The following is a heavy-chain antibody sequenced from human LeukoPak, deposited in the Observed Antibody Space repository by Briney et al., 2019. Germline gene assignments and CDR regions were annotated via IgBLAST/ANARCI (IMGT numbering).Heavy chain of an antibody. V-gene: IGHV3-9*03. CDR2: ISWNSGSK. CDR1: GFTFDDYA. CDR3: AKDSRRDYGDYGGWFDP. D-gene: IGHD4-17*01. J-gene: IGHJ5*02. Sequence: GGSLRLSCAASGFTFDDYAMHWVRRAPGKGLEWVSAISWNSGSKGYADSVKGRFTISRDNAKNSLYLQMNSLRAEDMALYYCAKDSRRDYGDYGGWFDPWGQGTLVTVSS.